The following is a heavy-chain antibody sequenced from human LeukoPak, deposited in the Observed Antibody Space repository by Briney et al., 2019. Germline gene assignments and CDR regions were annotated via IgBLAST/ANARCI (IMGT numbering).Heavy chain of an antibody. J-gene: IGHJ4*02. Sequence: ETLSLTCTVSGDSINSGYHWSWSRPQPGKGLEGVSAIIGSGGSTYSADSVKGRFTISRDNSKNTLYLQMNSLRPEDTAVYYCAKAPEMATVMYYFDYWGQGTLVTVSS. D-gene: IGHD5-24*01. CDR3: AKAPEMATVMYYFDY. CDR1: GDSINSGYH. V-gene: IGHV3-23*01. CDR2: IIGSGGST.